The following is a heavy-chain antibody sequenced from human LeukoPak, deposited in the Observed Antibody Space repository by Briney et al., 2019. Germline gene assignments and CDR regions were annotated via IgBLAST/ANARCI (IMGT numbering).Heavy chain of an antibody. CDR2: IYYSGST. Sequence: SQTLSLTCTVSGGSISSGGYYWSWIRQHPGKGLEWIGYIYYSGSTYYNPSLKSRVTISVDTSKNQFSLKLSSVTAADTAVYYCARSSPYYYDSSGPYYFDYWGQGTLVTVSS. V-gene: IGHV4-31*03. D-gene: IGHD3-22*01. CDR1: GGSISSGGYY. J-gene: IGHJ4*02. CDR3: ARSSPYYYDSSGPYYFDY.